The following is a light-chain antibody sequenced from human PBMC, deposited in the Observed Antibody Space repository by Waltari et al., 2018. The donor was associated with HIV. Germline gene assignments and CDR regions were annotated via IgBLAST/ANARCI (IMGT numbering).Light chain of an antibody. Sequence: QSVVTQPPSESGAPGQSVTISCSGSSSDIGSNSVSWYQHLPGTTPKLLIYNDDRRPSGVPDRFSGSKSGTSASLAISGLQPEDEADYYCAAWDDTLNGRWVFGGGTKLTVL. J-gene: IGLJ3*02. V-gene: IGLV1-44*01. CDR3: AAWDDTLNGRWV. CDR2: NDD. CDR1: SSDIGSNS.